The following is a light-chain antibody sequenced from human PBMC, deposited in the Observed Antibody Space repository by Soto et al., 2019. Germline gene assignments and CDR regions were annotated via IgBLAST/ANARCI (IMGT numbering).Light chain of an antibody. V-gene: IGLV6-57*03. CDR2: ENN. CDR1: SGSVVSNY. Sequence: NFMLTQPHSVSESPGKTVTISCTRSSGSVVSNYVQWYQQRPGSAPTPVIYENNQRPSGVPDRFFGSIDSSSNSAYLTISGLKPEDEADYYCQSYDRSSQVFGAGIKLTVL. CDR3: QSYDRSSQV. J-gene: IGLJ3*02.